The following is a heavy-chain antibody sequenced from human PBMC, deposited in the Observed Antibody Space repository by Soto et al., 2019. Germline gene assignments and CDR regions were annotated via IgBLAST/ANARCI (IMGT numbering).Heavy chain of an antibody. V-gene: IGHV4-39*01. Sequence: QLQLQVSGPGLVKPSETLSLTCTVSGGSISSSSYYWGWIRQPPGKGLEWIGSIYYSGSTYYNPYLQGRVTIPVDTSKNQLSLKLSSVTAADTAVYYCARLVPGTKICFGELWVDYWGQGTLVTVSS. D-gene: IGHD3-10*01. CDR1: GGSISSSSYY. J-gene: IGHJ4*02. CDR3: ARLVPGTKICFGELWVDY. CDR2: IYYSGST.